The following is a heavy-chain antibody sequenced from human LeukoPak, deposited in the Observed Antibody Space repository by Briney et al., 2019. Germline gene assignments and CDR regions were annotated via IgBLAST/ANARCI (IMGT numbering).Heavy chain of an antibody. D-gene: IGHD4-17*01. J-gene: IGHJ6*03. Sequence: ASVKVSCKALGYTFTGYWMHWVRQAPGQGPEWMGVISPSGGSTIYAQKFKGRVTLTRDMSTSTDYLELSSLRSEDTAVYYCARAYGDYERDYYYYMDVWGKGTTVTISS. CDR3: ARAYGDYERDYYYYMDV. CDR2: ISPSGGST. CDR1: GYTFTGYW. V-gene: IGHV1-46*01.